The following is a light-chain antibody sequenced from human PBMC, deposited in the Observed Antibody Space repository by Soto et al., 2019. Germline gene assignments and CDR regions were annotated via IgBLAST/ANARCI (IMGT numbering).Light chain of an antibody. J-gene: IGKJ5*01. CDR2: DAS. CDR3: QQRSNWPPPPIT. V-gene: IGKV3-11*01. CDR1: QSVSTY. Sequence: EIVITHSPGTLSLSPGERATLSCRASQSVSTYLAWYQQKPGQAPRLLIYDASNRATGIPARFSGSGSGTDFTLTISSLEPEDFAVYYCQQRSNWPPPPITFAQRTRLEI.